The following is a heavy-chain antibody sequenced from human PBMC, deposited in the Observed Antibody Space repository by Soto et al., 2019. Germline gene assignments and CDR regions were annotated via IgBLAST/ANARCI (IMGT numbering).Heavy chain of an antibody. V-gene: IGHV1-46*01. D-gene: IGHD3-22*01. Sequence: ASVKVSCKASGYTFTSYYMHWVRQAPGQGLEGMGIINPSGGSTSYAQKFQGRVTMTRDTSTSTVYMELSSLRSQDTAVYYCATDETTYYYDSSGYGSYYFDYWGQGTLVTVSS. CDR3: ATDETTYYYDSSGYGSYYFDY. CDR1: GYTFTSYY. CDR2: INPSGGST. J-gene: IGHJ4*02.